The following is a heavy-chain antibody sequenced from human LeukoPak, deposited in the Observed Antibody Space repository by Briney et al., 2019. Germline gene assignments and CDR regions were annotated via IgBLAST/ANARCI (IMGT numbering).Heavy chain of an antibody. CDR3: ATYRQVLLPFES. CDR2: IRYDGSNK. V-gene: IGHV3-30*02. Sequence: GGSLRLSCAASGFTFSTYGMHWVRQAPGKGLEWVAFIRYDGSNKHYADSVRGRFTISRDNSKSTLSLQMNSLRAEDTAIYYCATYRQVLLPFESWGQGTLVTVSS. J-gene: IGHJ4*02. D-gene: IGHD2-8*02. CDR1: GFTFSTYG.